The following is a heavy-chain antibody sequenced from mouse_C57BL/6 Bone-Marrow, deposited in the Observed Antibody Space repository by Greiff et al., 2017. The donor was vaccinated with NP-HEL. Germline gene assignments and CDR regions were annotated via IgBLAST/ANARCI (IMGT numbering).Heavy chain of an antibody. J-gene: IGHJ3*01. CDR1: GFTFSDYG. V-gene: IGHV5-17*01. CDR2: ISSGSSTI. D-gene: IGHD2-4*01. CDR3: ARQGGIYYDYWFAY. Sequence: EVMLVESGGGLVKPGGSLKLSCAASGFTFSDYGMHWVRQAPEKGLEWVAYISSGSSTIYYADTVKGRFTISRDNAKNTLFLQMTSLRSEDTARYYCARQGGIYYDYWFAYWGQGTLVTVSA.